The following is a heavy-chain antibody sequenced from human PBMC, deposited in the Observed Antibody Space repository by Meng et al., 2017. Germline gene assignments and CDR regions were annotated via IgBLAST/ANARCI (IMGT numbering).Heavy chain of an antibody. J-gene: IGHJ4*02. CDR2: INSDGSST. D-gene: IGHD6-19*01. CDR3: ARDRSSSGFDY. V-gene: IGHV3-74*01. CDR1: GFTFSSYW. Sequence: EVRRVECGGGLVQPGGFLRLSCAASGFTFSSYWMHWVRQAPGKGLVWVSRINSDGSSTSYADSVKGRFTISRDNAKNTLYLQMNSLRAEDTAVYYCARDRSSSGFDYWGQGTLVTVSS.